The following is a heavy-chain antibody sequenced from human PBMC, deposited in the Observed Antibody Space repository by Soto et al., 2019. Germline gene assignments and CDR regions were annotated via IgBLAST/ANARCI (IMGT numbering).Heavy chain of an antibody. Sequence: EVQLLESGGGLVQPGGSLRLSCAASGFTFSSYAMSWVRQAPGKGLEWVSLISIGGGSSYYADSVKGRFTISRDNSKNTLYLQMNSLRAEETAVDYCAKSAVVLSGRFDYWCQGTLVTVSA. D-gene: IGHD1-26*01. J-gene: IGHJ4*02. CDR2: ISIGGGSS. CDR3: AKSAVVLSGRFDY. CDR1: GFTFSSYA. V-gene: IGHV3-23*01.